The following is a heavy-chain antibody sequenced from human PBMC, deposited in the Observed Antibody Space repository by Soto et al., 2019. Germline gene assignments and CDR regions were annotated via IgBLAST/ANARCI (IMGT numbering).Heavy chain of an antibody. CDR2: IWFDGTNK. Sequence: QEQLVESGGGVVQPGRSLRLSCAASGFTFSTYGMHWVRQAPGKGLEWVAVIWFDGTNKYFADSVKGRFTISRDNSKNTVYLQRNSLRAEDTAVYYCARDIYYFDSSGYYDHDAFNIWGQGTMVTVSS. CDR1: GFTFSTYG. V-gene: IGHV3-33*01. J-gene: IGHJ3*02. CDR3: ARDIYYFDSSGYYDHDAFNI. D-gene: IGHD3-22*01.